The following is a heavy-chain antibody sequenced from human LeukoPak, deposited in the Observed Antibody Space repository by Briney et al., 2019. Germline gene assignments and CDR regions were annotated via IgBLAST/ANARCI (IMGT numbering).Heavy chain of an antibody. J-gene: IGHJ3*02. CDR2: INTNTGNP. CDR1: GYAFTTYA. CDR3: ARYLHTILGAFDI. D-gene: IGHD3-3*01. Sequence: ASVKVSCKASGYAFTTYAINWVRQAPGQGLEWMGWINTNTGNPTYAQGFTGRFVFSLDTSVSTAYLQISSLKAEDTAVYYCARYLHTILGAFDIWGQGTMVTVSS. V-gene: IGHV7-4-1*02.